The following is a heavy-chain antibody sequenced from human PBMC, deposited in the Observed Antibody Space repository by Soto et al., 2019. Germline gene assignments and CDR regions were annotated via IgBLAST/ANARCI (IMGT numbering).Heavy chain of an antibody. J-gene: IGHJ4*02. CDR3: DRDHAPGGPFDY. CDR2: INPSGGST. V-gene: IGHV1-46*03. CDR1: GYTFTSYY. D-gene: IGHD3-10*01. Sequence: GASVKVSCKASGYTFTSYYMHWVRQAPGQGLEWMGIINPSGGSTSYAQKFQGRITMTRDTSTSEVYMELSSLRSEDTAVYYCDRDHAPGGPFDYWGQRTLVPVSS.